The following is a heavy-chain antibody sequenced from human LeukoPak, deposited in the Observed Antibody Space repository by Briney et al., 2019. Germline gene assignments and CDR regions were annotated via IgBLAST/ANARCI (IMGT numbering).Heavy chain of an antibody. Sequence: PGGSLRLSCAASGFTFSRSAMSWVRQAPEKGLQWVSAISGGGTSKYYADSVKGRFTISRDTSNNTLYLHMNSLRPEDTAVYYCAKDLTDSGYDLYHWGQGTLVTVSS. D-gene: IGHD5-12*01. CDR1: GFTFSRSA. CDR3: AKDLTDSGYDLYH. V-gene: IGHV3-23*01. CDR2: ISGGGTSK. J-gene: IGHJ5*02.